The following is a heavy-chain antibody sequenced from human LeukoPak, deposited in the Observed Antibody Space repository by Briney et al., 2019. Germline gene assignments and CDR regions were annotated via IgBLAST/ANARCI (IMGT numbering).Heavy chain of an antibody. V-gene: IGHV4-59*08. CDR1: GGSISSYY. CDR3: ASSDYGGDAFDI. J-gene: IGHJ3*02. D-gene: IGHD4-23*01. Sequence: SETLSLTCTVSGGSISSYYWSWIRQPPGKGLEWIGYIYYSGSTNYNPSLKSRVTISVNTSKNQFSLKLSSVTAADTAVYYCASSDYGGDAFDIWGQGTMVTVSS. CDR2: IYYSGST.